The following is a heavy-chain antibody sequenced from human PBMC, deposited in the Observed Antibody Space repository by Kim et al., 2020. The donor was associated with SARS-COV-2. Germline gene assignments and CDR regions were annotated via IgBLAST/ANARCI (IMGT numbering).Heavy chain of an antibody. CDR3: ARGYCGGGKCLGGY. D-gene: IGHD2-15*01. Sequence: GGSLRLSCVTSGFTFSNFGMHWVRQAPGKGPEWVAVIWHDGSIRNYGESVKGRFTISRDNSKNTLYLQMNTLRAEDTAVYYCARGYCGGGKCLGGYWGQGTLVTVSS. J-gene: IGHJ4*02. CDR1: GFTFSNFG. CDR2: IWHDGSIR. V-gene: IGHV3-33*01.